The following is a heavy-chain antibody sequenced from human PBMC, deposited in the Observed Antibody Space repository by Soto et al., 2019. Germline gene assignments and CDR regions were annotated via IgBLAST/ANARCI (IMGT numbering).Heavy chain of an antibody. CDR3: AKSGYSGYEYYYYYYMDV. D-gene: IGHD5-12*01. J-gene: IGHJ6*03. CDR1: GFTFSSYG. CDR2: ISYDGSNK. Sequence: GGSLRLSCAASGFTFSSYGMHWVRQAPGKGLEWVAVISYDGSNKYYADSVKGRFTISRDNSKNTLYLQMNSLRAEDTAVYYCAKSGYSGYEYYYYYYMDVWGKGTTVTVSS. V-gene: IGHV3-30*18.